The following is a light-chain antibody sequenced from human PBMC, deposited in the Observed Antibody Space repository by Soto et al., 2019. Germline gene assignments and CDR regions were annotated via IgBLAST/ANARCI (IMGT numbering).Light chain of an antibody. CDR2: DAS. J-gene: IGKJ5*01. CDR1: QSVSSY. V-gene: IGKV3-20*01. Sequence: EIVLTQSPATLSLSPGERATLSCRASQSVSSYLAWYQQKPGQAPRLLIYDASIRATGIPDRFSGSGSGTDFTLTITRLEPEDFAVYSCQQSGSSPSFGQGTRLEIK. CDR3: QQSGSSPS.